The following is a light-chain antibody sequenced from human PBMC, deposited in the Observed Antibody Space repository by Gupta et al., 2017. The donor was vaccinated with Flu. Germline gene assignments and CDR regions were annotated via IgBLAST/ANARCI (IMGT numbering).Light chain of an antibody. CDR1: QEISNY. J-gene: IGKJ3*01. CDR3: LQDHNLPLT. Sequence: MQMTQSPSPLSASVGDRVTSTCLVSQEISNYLNWYQQKPGKAPKLLIYDVSILETGVPSRFSGNGSGTDFTLTISSLQPEDVASYYCLQDHNLPLTFGDGTKVDIK. V-gene: IGKV1-33*01. CDR2: DVS.